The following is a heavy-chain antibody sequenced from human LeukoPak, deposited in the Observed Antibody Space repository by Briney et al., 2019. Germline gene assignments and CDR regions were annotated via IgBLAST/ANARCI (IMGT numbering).Heavy chain of an antibody. CDR1: GFTFSSYN. J-gene: IGHJ4*02. CDR2: IGSSSSYI. D-gene: IGHD5-24*01. CDR3: ARRKVEMATSISDY. Sequence: GGSLRLSCAASGFTFSSYNMNWVRQAPGKGLEWVSSIGSSSSYIYYADSVKGRFTISRDNAKNSLYLQMNSLRAEDTAVYYCARRKVEMATSISDYWGQGTLVTVSS. V-gene: IGHV3-21*01.